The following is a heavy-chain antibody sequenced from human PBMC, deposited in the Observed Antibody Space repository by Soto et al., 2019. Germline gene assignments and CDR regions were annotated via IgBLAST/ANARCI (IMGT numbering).Heavy chain of an antibody. V-gene: IGHV3-33*01. CDR2: IWYDGSNK. CDR3: ARGPGGDYTDFDY. J-gene: IGHJ4*02. Sequence: QVQLVESGGGVVQPGRSLRLSCAASGFTFSSYGMHWVRQAPGKGLEWVEDIWYDGSNKYYADSVKGRFTIARDNSKDTLYLQRNSLRAEDTAVYYCARGPGGDYTDFDYWGQGTLVTVSS. CDR1: GFTFSSYG. D-gene: IGHD4-17*01.